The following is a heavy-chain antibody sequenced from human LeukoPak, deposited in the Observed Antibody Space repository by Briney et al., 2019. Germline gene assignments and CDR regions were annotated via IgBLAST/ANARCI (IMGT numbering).Heavy chain of an antibody. D-gene: IGHD6-13*01. CDR1: GYTFTSYG. V-gene: IGHV1-18*01. Sequence: ASVKVSCKASGYTFTSYGISWVRQAPGQGLEWMGWISAYNGNTNYAQKLQGRVTMTRNTSISTAYMELSSLRSEDTAVYYCARGSSWCSGVWCQGTTVTVSS. CDR3: ARGSSWCSGV. J-gene: IGHJ6*02. CDR2: ISAYNGNT.